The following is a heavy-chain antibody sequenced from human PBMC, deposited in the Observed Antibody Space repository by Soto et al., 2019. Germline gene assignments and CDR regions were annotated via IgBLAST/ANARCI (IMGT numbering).Heavy chain of an antibody. J-gene: IGHJ6*02. Sequence: SETLSLTCTVSGDSISSSTYYWGWIRQPPGKGLEWIGSIYYSGRTYYNPSLKSRVTISVDTSKNHFSLKLISVTAADTAVYYCARLCGSPTPYYYYGMDVWGQGTTVTVSS. CDR3: ARLCGSPTPYYYYGMDV. D-gene: IGHD2-2*01. V-gene: IGHV4-39*01. CDR1: GDSISSSTYY. CDR2: IYYSGRT.